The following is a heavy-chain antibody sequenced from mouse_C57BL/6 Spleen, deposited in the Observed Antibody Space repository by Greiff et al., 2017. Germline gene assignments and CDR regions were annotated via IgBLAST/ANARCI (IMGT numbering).Heavy chain of an antibody. Sequence: VQLQQPGAELVKPGASVKLSCKASGYTFTSYWMHWVKQRPGQGLEWIGMIHPNSGSTNYNEKFKSKATLTVDKSSSTAYMQLSSLTSEDSAVYYCARDGGYYKDFDYWGQGTTLTVSS. CDR2: IHPNSGST. D-gene: IGHD2-3*01. CDR1: GYTFTSYW. V-gene: IGHV1-64*01. CDR3: ARDGGYYKDFDY. J-gene: IGHJ2*01.